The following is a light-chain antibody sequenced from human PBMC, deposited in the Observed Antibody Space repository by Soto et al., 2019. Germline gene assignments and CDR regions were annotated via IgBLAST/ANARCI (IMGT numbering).Light chain of an antibody. J-gene: IGLJ1*01. CDR3: SSYTSRSPV. Sequence: QSVLTQPASVSGSPGQSITISCTGTSSDVGGYNYVSWYQQHPGKAPKLMIYDVSNRPSGVSNRFSGSKSGNTASLTISGLQAVDEADYYCSSYTSRSPVFGTGTNVNGL. CDR2: DVS. V-gene: IGLV2-14*01. CDR1: SSDVGGYNY.